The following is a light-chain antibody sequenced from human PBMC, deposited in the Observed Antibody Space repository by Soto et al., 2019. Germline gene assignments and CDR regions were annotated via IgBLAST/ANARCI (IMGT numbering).Light chain of an antibody. CDR3: LQYKSFWT. V-gene: IGKV1-5*03. CDR2: TAS. Sequence: VGLRFPIPSRASQSSSDWLGWYQQKREKATKVIIYTASSLEYGVPSRFSGSGAGTEFTLTISSLQHDDFTTYYCLQYKSFWTFGQGAKVDIK. J-gene: IGKJ1*01. CDR1: QSSSDW.